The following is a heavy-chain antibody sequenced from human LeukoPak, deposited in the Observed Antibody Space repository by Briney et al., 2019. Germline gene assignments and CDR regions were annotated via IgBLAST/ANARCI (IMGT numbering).Heavy chain of an antibody. CDR1: GGSFTSYA. V-gene: IGHV1-69*04. Sequence: SVKVSCKASGGSFTSYAISWVRQAPGQGLEWRGRIIPILGIANYAQKFQGRVTITADKSTSTAYMELSSLRSEDTAVYYCARSMMLGYFDYWGQGTLVTVSS. D-gene: IGHD4/OR15-4a*01. CDR2: IIPILGIA. CDR3: ARSMMLGYFDY. J-gene: IGHJ4*02.